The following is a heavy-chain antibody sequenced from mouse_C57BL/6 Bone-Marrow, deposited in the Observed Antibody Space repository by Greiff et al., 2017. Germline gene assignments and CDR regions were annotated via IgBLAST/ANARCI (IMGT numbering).Heavy chain of an antibody. CDR1: GFNIKDDY. J-gene: IGHJ2*01. Sequence: VQLKQSGAELVRPGASVKLSCPASGFNIKDDYMHWVKQRPEKGLEWIGWIAPENGDTEYASKFQGKATITAYTSSNTAYLQLSSLTSEDTAVYYCTTLFITTVVAHVDYWGQGTTLTVSS. CDR2: IAPENGDT. CDR3: TTLFITTVVAHVDY. D-gene: IGHD1-1*01. V-gene: IGHV14-4*01.